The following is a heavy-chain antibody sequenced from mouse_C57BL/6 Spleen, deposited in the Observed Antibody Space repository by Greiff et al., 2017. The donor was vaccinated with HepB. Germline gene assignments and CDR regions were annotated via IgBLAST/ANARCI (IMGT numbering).Heavy chain of an antibody. CDR1: GFTFSDYG. J-gene: IGHJ4*01. Sequence: DVMLVESGGGLVKPGGSLKLSCAASGFTFSDYGMHWVRQAPEKGLEWVAYISSGSSTIYYADTVKGRFTISRDNAKNTLFLQMTSLRSEDTAMYYCAILPLYAMDYWGQGTSVTVSS. V-gene: IGHV5-17*01. CDR3: AILPLYAMDY. CDR2: ISSGSSTI.